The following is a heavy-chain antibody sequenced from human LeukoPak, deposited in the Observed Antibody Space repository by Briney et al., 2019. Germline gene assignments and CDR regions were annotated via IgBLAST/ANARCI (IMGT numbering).Heavy chain of an antibody. D-gene: IGHD3-10*01. V-gene: IGHV3-23*03. CDR1: GFTFSTYA. CDR2: ILYSGGIT. CDR3: ARGEYYYGSGTVGVDDL. J-gene: IGHJ5*02. Sequence: PGGSLRLSCAASGFTFSTYAMSWVRQAPGKGLEWVSILYSGGITAYADSVKGRFTISRDNLKNTLYLQMNSLRAEDTAVYYCARGEYYYGSGTVGVDDLWGQGTLVTVSS.